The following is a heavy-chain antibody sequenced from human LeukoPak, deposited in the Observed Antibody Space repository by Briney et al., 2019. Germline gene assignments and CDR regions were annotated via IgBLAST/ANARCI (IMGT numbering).Heavy chain of an antibody. CDR1: GFTFSSYE. D-gene: IGHD3-3*01. CDR3: ARGGRGDFWSGYAYKWFGP. V-gene: IGHV3-48*03. J-gene: IGHJ5*02. CDR2: ISSSGSTI. Sequence: GGSLRLSCAASGFTFSSYEMNWVRQTPGKRLEWVSYISSSGSTIYYADSLKGRFTISRDNAKNSLYLQMNSLRAEDTAVYYCARGGRGDFWSGYAYKWFGPWGQGTLVTVAS.